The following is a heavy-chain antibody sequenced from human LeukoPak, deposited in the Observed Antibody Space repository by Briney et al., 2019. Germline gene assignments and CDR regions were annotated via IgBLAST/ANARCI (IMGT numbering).Heavy chain of an antibody. CDR1: GFTFSHYA. CDR3: ARGGSAWFPDDY. Sequence: GGSLRLSCAASGFTFSHYAMHWVRQAPGKGLEWVAVIWFDGTNRHYADSVKGRFTISRDNSKNTLYLQMNSLRADDTALYYCARGGSAWFPDDYWGQGTLVTVSS. CDR2: IWFDGTNR. V-gene: IGHV3-33*01. D-gene: IGHD6-19*01. J-gene: IGHJ4*02.